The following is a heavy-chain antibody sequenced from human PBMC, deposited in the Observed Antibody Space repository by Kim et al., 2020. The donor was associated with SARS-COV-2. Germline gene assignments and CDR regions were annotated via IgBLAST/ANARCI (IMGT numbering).Heavy chain of an antibody. Sequence: AQKFQGRVTITADESTSTAYMELSSLRSEDTAVYYCARGEYSGSPVAFDIWGQGTMVTVSS. D-gene: IGHD1-26*01. CDR3: ARGEYSGSPVAFDI. J-gene: IGHJ3*02. V-gene: IGHV1-69*01.